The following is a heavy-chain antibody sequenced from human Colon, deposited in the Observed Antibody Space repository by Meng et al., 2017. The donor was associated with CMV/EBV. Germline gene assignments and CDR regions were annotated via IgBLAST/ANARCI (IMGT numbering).Heavy chain of an antibody. D-gene: IGHD3-22*01. CDR3: AKNTYYYDNSGPPTYFDL. CDR1: FTFSSYA. J-gene: IGHJ2*01. Sequence: FTFSSYAMSWVRQAPGTGLEWVSGLSSGGGSKYYADYMKSRFTISRDNSKNTLYLQMNSLRVEDTAVYYCAKNTYYYDNSGPPTYFDLWGRGTLVTVSS. V-gene: IGHV3-23*01. CDR2: LSSGGGSK.